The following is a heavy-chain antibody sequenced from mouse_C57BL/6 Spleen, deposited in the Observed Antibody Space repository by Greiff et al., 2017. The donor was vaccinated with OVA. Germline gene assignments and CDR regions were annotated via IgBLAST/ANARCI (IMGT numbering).Heavy chain of an antibody. CDR3: ARDVYSNYLFAY. J-gene: IGHJ3*01. D-gene: IGHD2-5*01. CDR2: ISDGGSYT. V-gene: IGHV5-4*01. Sequence: DVKLVESGGGLVKPGGSLKLSCAASGFTFSSYAMSWVRQTPEKRLEWVATISDGGSYTYYPDNVKGRFTISRDNAKNNLYLQMSHLKSEDTAMYYCARDVYSNYLFAYWGQGTLVTVSA. CDR1: GFTFSSYA.